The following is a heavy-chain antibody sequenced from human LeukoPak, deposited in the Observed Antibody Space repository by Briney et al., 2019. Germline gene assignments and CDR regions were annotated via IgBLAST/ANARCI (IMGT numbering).Heavy chain of an antibody. CDR1: GYTFTGYY. D-gene: IGHD1-20*01. V-gene: IGHV1-69*13. Sequence: SVKVSCKASGYTFTGYYMHWVRQAPGQGLEWMGGIIPIFGTANYAQKFQGRVTITADESTSTAYMELSSLRSEDTAVYYCGAITASHYYYYYGMDVWGQGTTVTVSS. CDR2: IIPIFGTA. CDR3: GAITASHYYYYYGMDV. J-gene: IGHJ6*02.